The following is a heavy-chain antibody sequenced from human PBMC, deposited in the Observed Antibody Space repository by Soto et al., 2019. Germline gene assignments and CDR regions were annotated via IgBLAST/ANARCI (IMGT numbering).Heavy chain of an antibody. Sequence: SQTLSLTCAISGDSVSSNSAARNWIRQSPSRGLEWLGRTYYRSKWYNDYAVSVKSRITINPDTSKNQFSLQLNSVTPEDTAVYYCARVFSGDFDYYYYGMDVWGQGTTVTVSS. CDR2: TYYRSKWYN. D-gene: IGHD4-17*01. CDR1: GDSVSSNSAA. V-gene: IGHV6-1*01. CDR3: ARVFSGDFDYYYYGMDV. J-gene: IGHJ6*02.